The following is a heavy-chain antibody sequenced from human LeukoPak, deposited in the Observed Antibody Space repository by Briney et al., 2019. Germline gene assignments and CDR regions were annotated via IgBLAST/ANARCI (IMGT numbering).Heavy chain of an antibody. Sequence: GSPRPSCAASGITFRYYGLPWVRPGPGQGPGWGAFIRYDGSNKYYADSVKGRFTISRDNSKNTLYLQMNSLRAEDTAVYYCAKDGRDGYNFQDYWGQGTLVTVSS. D-gene: IGHD5-24*01. J-gene: IGHJ4*02. V-gene: IGHV3-30*02. CDR3: AKDGRDGYNFQDY. CDR1: GITFRYYG. CDR2: IRYDGSNK.